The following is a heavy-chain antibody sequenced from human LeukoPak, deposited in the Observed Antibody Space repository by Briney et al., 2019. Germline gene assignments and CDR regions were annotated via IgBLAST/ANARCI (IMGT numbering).Heavy chain of an antibody. D-gene: IGHD3-22*01. CDR3: ASRTYTYDSSGYYRRNYYFDY. V-gene: IGHV1-69*13. CDR2: IIPIFGTT. J-gene: IGHJ4*02. Sequence: ASVKVSCKASGGTLSSYAISWVRQAPGQGLEWMGGIIPIFGTTNYAQKLQGRVTITADESTSTAYMELSSLRSEDTAVYYCASRTYTYDSSGYYRRNYYFDYWGQGTLVTVSS. CDR1: GGTLSSYA.